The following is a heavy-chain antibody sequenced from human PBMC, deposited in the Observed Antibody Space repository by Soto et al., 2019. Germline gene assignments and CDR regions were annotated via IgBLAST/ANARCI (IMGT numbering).Heavy chain of an antibody. D-gene: IGHD3-9*01. CDR2: ISYDGSNK. V-gene: IGHV3-30*18. CDR1: GFTFSSYG. CDR3: AKDLLDPILTGYYPPYYYYGMDV. J-gene: IGHJ6*02. Sequence: GGSLRLSCAASGFTFSSYGMHWVRQAPGKGLEWVAVISYDGSNKYYADSVKGRFTISRDNSKNTLYLQMNSLRAEDTAVYYCAKDLLDPILTGYYPPYYYYGMDVWGQGTTVTVSS.